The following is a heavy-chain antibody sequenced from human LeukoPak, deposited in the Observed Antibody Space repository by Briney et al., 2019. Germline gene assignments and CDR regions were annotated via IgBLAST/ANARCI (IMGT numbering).Heavy chain of an antibody. CDR2: ISGSGGST. Sequence: PGGSLRLSCAAPGFTFSSYAMSWVRQAPGKGLEWVSAISGSGGSTYYADSVKGRFTISRDNSKNTLYLQMNSLRAEDTAVYYCAKDRLEQQLPPDAFDIWGQGTMVTVSS. CDR1: GFTFSSYA. CDR3: AKDRLEQQLPPDAFDI. D-gene: IGHD6-13*01. J-gene: IGHJ3*02. V-gene: IGHV3-23*01.